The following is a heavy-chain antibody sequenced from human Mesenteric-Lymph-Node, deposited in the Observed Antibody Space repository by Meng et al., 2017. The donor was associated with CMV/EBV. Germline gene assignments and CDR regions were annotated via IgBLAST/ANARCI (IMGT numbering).Heavy chain of an antibody. CDR1: GGSIRSVTCY. D-gene: IGHD3-22*01. Sequence: SGGSIRSVTCYCSCFRRHPREDLLWISYAYYPGGTYYNPSLMSRVTISIDTSKNQFSLMLTSLTAADTAVYYCASMAAHARWLDYYWGQGTLVTVSS. CDR2: AYYPGGT. J-gene: IGHJ4*02. CDR3: ASMAAHARWLDYY. V-gene: IGHV4-31*02.